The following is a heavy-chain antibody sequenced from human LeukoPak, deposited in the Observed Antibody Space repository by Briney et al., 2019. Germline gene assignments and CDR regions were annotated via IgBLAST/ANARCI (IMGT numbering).Heavy chain of an antibody. CDR1: GFTFSSYA. CDR3: ARDSIVGATSGSFDC. V-gene: IGHV3-30-3*01. D-gene: IGHD1-26*01. Sequence: GGSLRLSCAASGFTFSSYAMHWVRQAPGKGLEWVAVISYDGSNKYYADSVKGRFTISRDNSKNTLYLQMNSLRAEDTAVYYCARDSIVGATSGSFDCWGQGTLVTVSS. J-gene: IGHJ4*02. CDR2: ISYDGSNK.